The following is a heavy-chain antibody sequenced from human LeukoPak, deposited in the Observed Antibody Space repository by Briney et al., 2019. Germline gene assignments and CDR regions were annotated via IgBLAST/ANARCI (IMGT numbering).Heavy chain of an antibody. CDR3: ARGLSAIVH. D-gene: IGHD2-21*02. CDR2: INHSGST. CDR1: GGSFSGYC. Sequence: SSETLSLTCAVYGGSFSGYCWSWIRQPPGKGLEWIGEINHSGSTNYNPSLKSRVTISIDTSKNQFSLKLNSVTAADTAVCYCARGLSAIVHWGQGTLVTVSS. J-gene: IGHJ4*02. V-gene: IGHV4-34*01.